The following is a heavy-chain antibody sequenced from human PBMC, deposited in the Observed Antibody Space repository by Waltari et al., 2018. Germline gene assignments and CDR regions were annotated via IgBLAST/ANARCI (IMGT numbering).Heavy chain of an antibody. CDR1: GGAISGSGYY. D-gene: IGHD2-2*01. CDR2: LYHDGTS. V-gene: IGHV4-39*02. J-gene: IGHJ5*02. Sequence: QVQLQESGPGLVEPSGTLSLTCTVSGGAISGSGYYWGWVRQTPGKGLEWIASLYHDGTSYYTPSLKSRLTISVDTFENNFSLRLSSVTSADTAIYYCARPGSSSPYYWFNPWGQGILVTVSS. CDR3: ARPGSSSPYYWFNP.